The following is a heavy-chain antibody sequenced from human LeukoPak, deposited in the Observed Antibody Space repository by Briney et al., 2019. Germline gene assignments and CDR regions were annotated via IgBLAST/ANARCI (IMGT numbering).Heavy chain of an antibody. CDR1: GFTFSSYA. D-gene: IGHD3-22*01. J-gene: IGHJ1*01. Sequence: PGGSLRLSCAASGFTFSSYAMSWVRQAPGKGLEWVSFVTGDGSSTYCADSVKGRFTVSRDNSKNSLYLQMNSLRIEDTALYYCAKDRDTTGYEHWGQGTLVTVSS. CDR3: AKDRDTTGYEH. V-gene: IGHV3-43*02. CDR2: VTGDGSST.